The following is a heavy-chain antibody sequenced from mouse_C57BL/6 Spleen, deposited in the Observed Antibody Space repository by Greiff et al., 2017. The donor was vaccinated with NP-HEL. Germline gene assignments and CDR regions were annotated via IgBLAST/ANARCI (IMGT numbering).Heavy chain of an antibody. Sequence: VQLKESGAELVKPGASVKLSCTASGFNIKDYSMHWVKQRTEQGLEWIGRIDPEDGETKYAPKFQGKATITADTSSNTAYLQLSSLTSEDTAVYCCTSDGSSYSYYFDYWGQGTTLTVSS. CDR3: TSDGSSYSYYFDY. V-gene: IGHV14-2*01. J-gene: IGHJ2*01. D-gene: IGHD1-1*01. CDR2: IDPEDGET. CDR1: GFNIKDYS.